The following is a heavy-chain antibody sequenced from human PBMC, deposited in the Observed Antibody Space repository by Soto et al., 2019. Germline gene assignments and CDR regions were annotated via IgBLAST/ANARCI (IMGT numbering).Heavy chain of an antibody. CDR1: GFSLITIGLG. CDR2: IYWDDDK. V-gene: IGHV2-5*02. D-gene: IGHD3-9*01. J-gene: IGHJ4*02. Sequence: SGPALVNPTQTLTLTCTFSGFSLITIGLGVGWIRQPPGKALEWLALIYWDDDKRYSPSLKSRLTITKDTSKNQVVLTMTNMDPVDTATYYCAHRRRYFGWLLYDYWGQGTLVTVSS. CDR3: AHRRRYFGWLLYDY.